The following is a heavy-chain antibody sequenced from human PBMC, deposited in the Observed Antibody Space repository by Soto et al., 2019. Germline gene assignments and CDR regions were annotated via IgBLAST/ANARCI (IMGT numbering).Heavy chain of an antibody. J-gene: IGHJ6*02. CDR3: ARDRRGYSYGLYYYYGMAV. CDR2: ISYDGSNK. CDR1: GFTFSSSV. V-gene: IGHV3-30-3*01. Sequence: GGSLRLSCAASGFTFSSSVMHWVCQAPGKGLEWVAVISYDGSNKYYADSVKGRFTISRDNSKNTLYLQMNSLRAEDTAVYYCARDRRGYSYGLYYYYGMAVRGQGTTVTVSS. D-gene: IGHD5-18*01.